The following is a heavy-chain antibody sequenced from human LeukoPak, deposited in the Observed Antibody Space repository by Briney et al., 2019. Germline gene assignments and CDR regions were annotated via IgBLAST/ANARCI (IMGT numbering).Heavy chain of an antibody. Sequence: SETLSLTCAVSGGSISSYYWNWIRQPAGKGLEWIGRIYTTGSTNYNPSLKSRVTMSVDTSKSQFSLKLSSVTAAGTAMYYCARTLYYGDFTDDAFDIWGQGTMVTVSS. CDR1: GGSISSYY. D-gene: IGHD4-17*01. CDR3: ARTLYYGDFTDDAFDI. CDR2: IYTTGST. V-gene: IGHV4-59*10. J-gene: IGHJ3*02.